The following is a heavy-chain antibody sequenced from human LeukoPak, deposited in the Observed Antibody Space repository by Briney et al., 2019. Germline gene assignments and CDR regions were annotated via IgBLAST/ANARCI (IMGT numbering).Heavy chain of an antibody. D-gene: IGHD3-10*01. J-gene: IGHJ3*02. V-gene: IGHV3-53*01. CDR2: IYSGGST. Sequence: GGSLRLSCAASGFTVSSNYMSWVRQAPGKGLEWVSVIYSGGSTYYADSVKGRFTISRDNSKNTLYLQMNSLRVEDTAVYYCARDSPSGFFDTWGQGTMVTVSS. CDR3: ARDSPSGFFDT. CDR1: GFTVSSNY.